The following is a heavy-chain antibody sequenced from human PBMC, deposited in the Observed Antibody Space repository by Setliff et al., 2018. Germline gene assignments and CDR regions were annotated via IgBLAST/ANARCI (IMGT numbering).Heavy chain of an antibody. CDR2: TIPMFGSA. V-gene: IGHV1-69*05. Sequence: SVKVSCKASGGTFRSYGISWVRQAPGQGLEWMGGTIPMFGSANYAQKFQGRATIITDESTSTAYMELSSLRSEDTAVYYCAREGVDPRSSTDYRYYMDVWGKGTTVTVSS. CDR3: AREGVDPRSSTDYRYYMDV. J-gene: IGHJ6*03. CDR1: GGTFRSYG. D-gene: IGHD2-15*01.